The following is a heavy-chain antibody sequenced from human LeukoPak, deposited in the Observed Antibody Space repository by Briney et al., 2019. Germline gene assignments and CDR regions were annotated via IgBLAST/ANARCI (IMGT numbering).Heavy chain of an antibody. J-gene: IGHJ6*02. V-gene: IGHV3-7*01. Sequence: GGSLRLSCAASGFTFSNYWMGWVRQPPGKGLQWVANIKDDGTEKYYVDSVKGRFTISRDNAKNSVYLQMNSLRVEDTAVYYCARGTPSSSGWLYYGMDVWGQGTTVTVSS. CDR2: IKDDGTEK. CDR3: ARGTPSSSGWLYYGMDV. D-gene: IGHD6-19*01. CDR1: GFTFSNYW.